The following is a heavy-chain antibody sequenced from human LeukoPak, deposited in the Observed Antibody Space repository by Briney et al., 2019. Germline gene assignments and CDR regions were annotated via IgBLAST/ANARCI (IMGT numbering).Heavy chain of an antibody. Sequence: GESLKISCKGSGYSFTSYWIGWVRQMPGKGLEWMGIIYPGDSDTRYSPSFQGQVTISADKSISTAYLQWSSLKASDTAMYYCARHGAYYYDSSGLNPILFLDYWGQGTLVTVSS. CDR2: IYPGDSDT. J-gene: IGHJ4*02. CDR1: GYSFTSYW. CDR3: ARHGAYYYDSSGLNPILFLDY. V-gene: IGHV5-51*01. D-gene: IGHD3-22*01.